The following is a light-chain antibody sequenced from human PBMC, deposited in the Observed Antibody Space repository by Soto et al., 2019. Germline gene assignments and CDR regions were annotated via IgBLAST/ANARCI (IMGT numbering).Light chain of an antibody. V-gene: IGLV2-14*01. CDR3: SAYTSSSTYV. CDR1: SSDVGGYNY. CDR2: DVT. J-gene: IGLJ1*01. Sequence: QSVLTQPASVSGSPGQSIAISCTGTSSDVGGYNYVSWYQQHPGKAPKLIIYDVTNRPSGVSNRFSGSTSGNTASLTISGLQAEDEADYYCSAYTSSSTYVFGTGTKVTVL.